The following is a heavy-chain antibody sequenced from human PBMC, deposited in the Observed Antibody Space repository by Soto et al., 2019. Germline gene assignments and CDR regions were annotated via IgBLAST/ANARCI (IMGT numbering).Heavy chain of an antibody. J-gene: IGHJ4*02. D-gene: IGHD4-17*01. V-gene: IGHV1-58*02. Sequence: SVKVSCKASGFTFTSSAMQWVRQARGQRLEWIGWIVVGSGNTDYAQKFQERVTITRDMSTSTAYMELSSLRSEDTAVYYCAAFSSYGDYFIDYWGQGTLVTVSS. CDR3: AAFSSYGDYFIDY. CDR2: IVVGSGNT. CDR1: GFTFTSSA.